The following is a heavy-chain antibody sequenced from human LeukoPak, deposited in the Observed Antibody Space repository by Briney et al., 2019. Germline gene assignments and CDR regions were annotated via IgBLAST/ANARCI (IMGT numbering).Heavy chain of an antibody. V-gene: IGHV3-23*01. CDR1: GFTFSSYA. CDR2: INGSGGST. CDR3: AKDQYYDSSVQGAFDI. D-gene: IGHD3-22*01. J-gene: IGHJ3*02. Sequence: GWSLRLSCAASGFTFSSYAMSWVRQAPGKGLEWVSAINGSGGSTYYADSVKGRFTSSRDNSKKTLYLQMKSLRDEDTAVYYCAKDQYYDSSVQGAFDIWGQGTMVTVS.